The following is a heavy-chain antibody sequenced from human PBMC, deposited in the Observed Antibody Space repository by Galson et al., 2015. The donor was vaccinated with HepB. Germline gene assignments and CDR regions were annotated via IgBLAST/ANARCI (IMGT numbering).Heavy chain of an antibody. CDR3: ARAFYDSSGYSQDAFDI. J-gene: IGHJ3*02. Sequence: PRLSCAASGFTFSSYWMHWVRQAPGKGLVWVSRINSDGSSTSYADSVKGRFTISRDNAKNTLYLQMNSLRAEDTAVYYCARAFYDSSGYSQDAFDIWGQGTMVTVSS. CDR1: GFTFSSYW. CDR2: INSDGSST. D-gene: IGHD3-22*01. V-gene: IGHV3-74*01.